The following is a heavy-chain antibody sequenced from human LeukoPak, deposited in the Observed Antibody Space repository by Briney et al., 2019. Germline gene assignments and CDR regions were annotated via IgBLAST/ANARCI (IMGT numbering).Heavy chain of an antibody. Sequence: ASVKVSCKASGYTFISYGYSWVRQAPGQGLEWMGWISAYNGNTKYAQKLQGRVTMTTVTSTSTVYMELRSLTSDDTAVYYCARAKTLEPTPSNAFDIWGQGTMVTVSS. J-gene: IGHJ3*02. CDR2: ISAYNGNT. CDR3: ARAKTLEPTPSNAFDI. CDR1: GYTFISYG. V-gene: IGHV1-18*01. D-gene: IGHD1-1*01.